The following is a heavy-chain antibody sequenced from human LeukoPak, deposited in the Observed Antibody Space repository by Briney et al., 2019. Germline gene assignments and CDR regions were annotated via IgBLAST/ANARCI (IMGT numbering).Heavy chain of an antibody. J-gene: IGHJ4*02. CDR3: ARGFDDRGGNYFDY. Sequence: LVKVSCKASGGTFSSYAISWVRQAPGQGLEWMGGIIPIFGTANYAQKFQGRVTITTDESTSTAYMELSSLRSEDTAVYYCARGFDDRGGNYFDYWGQGTLVTVSS. CDR1: GGTFSSYA. CDR2: IIPIFGTA. V-gene: IGHV1-69*05. D-gene: IGHD3-22*01.